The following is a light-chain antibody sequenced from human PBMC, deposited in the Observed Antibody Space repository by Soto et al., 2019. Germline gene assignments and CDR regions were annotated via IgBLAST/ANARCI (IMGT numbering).Light chain of an antibody. CDR2: DAS. CDR1: QSISSW. Sequence: DIQMTQSPSTLSASVGDRVTITCRASQSISSWLAWYQQKPGKAPKLLIYDASSLESGVPSRFSGSGSGTEFTLASISLQPDDFATYYCQQYNRWTFGQGTKVEIK. J-gene: IGKJ1*01. V-gene: IGKV1-5*01. CDR3: QQYNRWT.